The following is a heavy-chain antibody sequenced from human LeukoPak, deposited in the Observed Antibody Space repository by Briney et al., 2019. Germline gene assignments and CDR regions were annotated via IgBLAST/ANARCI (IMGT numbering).Heavy chain of an antibody. J-gene: IGHJ4*02. D-gene: IGHD7-27*01. Sequence: GGSLRLSCAPSGFSVITDYMTWVRQAPGKGLEWVSTLYSSGNTYYADSVKGRFTVSRDNSKNTLFLEMSSLRAEDTAVYFCARGWGSFEKWGQGTLVAVSS. CDR3: ARGWGSFEK. CDR1: GFSVITDY. V-gene: IGHV3-53*01. CDR2: LYSSGNT.